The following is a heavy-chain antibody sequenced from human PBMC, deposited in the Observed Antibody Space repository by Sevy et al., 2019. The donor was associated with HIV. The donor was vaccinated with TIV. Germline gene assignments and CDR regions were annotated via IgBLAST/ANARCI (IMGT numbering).Heavy chain of an antibody. J-gene: IGHJ4*02. CDR2: IRSKDYGGAT. D-gene: IGHD3-22*01. V-gene: IGHV3-49*03. Sequence: GGSLRLSCTGSGFTFGDYAMSWFRQAPGMGLEWVGFIRSKDYGGATEYAASVKGRFTISSVDSKSIADLQMNSLKTEDTAVYYCTRGYYYDSSGYSDYWGQGTLVTVSS. CDR3: TRGYYYDSSGYSDY. CDR1: GFTFGDYA.